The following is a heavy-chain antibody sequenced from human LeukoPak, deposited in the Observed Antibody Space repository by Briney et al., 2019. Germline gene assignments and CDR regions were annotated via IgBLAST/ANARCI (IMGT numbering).Heavy chain of an antibody. J-gene: IGHJ3*02. V-gene: IGHV4-59*01. Sequence: SETLSLTCTVSGGSISSYYWSWIRQSPGKGLEWIGYIYYSGSTKYNPSLKSRVTISVATSKNQFSLKLNSVTAADTAVYYCARDTQEPAEMTTVGDAFDIWGQGTMVTVSS. CDR2: IYYSGST. CDR1: GGSISSYY. D-gene: IGHD4-17*01. CDR3: ARDTQEPAEMTTVGDAFDI.